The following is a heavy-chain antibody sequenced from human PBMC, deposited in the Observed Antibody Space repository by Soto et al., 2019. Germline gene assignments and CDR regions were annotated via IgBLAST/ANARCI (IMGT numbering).Heavy chain of an antibody. D-gene: IGHD6-13*01. CDR3: ARGASGYSSSLYYFDY. Sequence: PGGSLRLSCAASGFTFSSYSMNWVRQAPGKGLEWIGYIYYSGSTYYNPSLKSRVTISVDTSKNQFSLKLSSVTAADTAVYYCARGASGYSSSLYYFDYWGQGTLVTVSS. V-gene: IGHV4-59*06. CDR1: GFTFSSYS. CDR2: IYYSGST. J-gene: IGHJ4*02.